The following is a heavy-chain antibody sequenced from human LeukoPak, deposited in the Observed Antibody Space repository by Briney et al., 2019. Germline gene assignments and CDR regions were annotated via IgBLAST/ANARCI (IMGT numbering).Heavy chain of an antibody. Sequence: SETLSLTCAVYGGSFSGYYWSWIRQPPGKGLEWIGEINHSGSTNYNPSLKSRVTISVDTSKNQFSLKLSSVTAADTAVYYCARTREDFWSGYPHYYYYMDVWGKGPRSPSP. V-gene: IGHV4-34*01. D-gene: IGHD3-3*01. CDR2: INHSGST. CDR1: GGSFSGYY. J-gene: IGHJ6*03. CDR3: ARTREDFWSGYPHYYYYMDV.